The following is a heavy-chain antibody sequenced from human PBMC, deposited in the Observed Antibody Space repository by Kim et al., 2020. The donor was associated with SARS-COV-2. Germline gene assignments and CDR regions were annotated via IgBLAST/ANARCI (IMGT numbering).Heavy chain of an antibody. D-gene: IGHD1-26*01. CDR2: IYADEAT. V-gene: IGHV4-30-4*01. CDR1: GVSLSSDDHF. J-gene: IGHJ6*02. Sequence: SETLSLTCNVSGVSLSSDDHFWGWVRQPPGKGLEGIGYIYADEATYFNPSLKGRTTITLDRSKNHFSLSLTSVTAAATAVYYCARGDYYYFAMDIWGQ. CDR3: ARGDYYYFAMDI.